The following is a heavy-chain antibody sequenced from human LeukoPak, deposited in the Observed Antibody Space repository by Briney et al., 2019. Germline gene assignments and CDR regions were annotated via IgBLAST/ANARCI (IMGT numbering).Heavy chain of an antibody. J-gene: IGHJ6*03. D-gene: IGHD2-2*01. V-gene: IGHV1-2*02. Sequence: ASLKVSCKASGYTFTGYYMHWVRQAPRQGLEWMGWINPNSGGTNYAQTFQGRVTMTRDTSTSTAYMELSRLRSDDTAVYYCASGGVHCSSNSCSSRGSTYYYYMDVWGKGTTVTVSS. CDR1: GYTFTGYY. CDR3: ASGGVHCSSNSCSSRGSTYYYYMDV. CDR2: INPNSGGT.